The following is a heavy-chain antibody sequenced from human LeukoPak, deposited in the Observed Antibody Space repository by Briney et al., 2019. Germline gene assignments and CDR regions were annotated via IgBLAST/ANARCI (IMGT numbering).Heavy chain of an antibody. D-gene: IGHD1-1*01. J-gene: IGHJ4*02. Sequence: GGSVKVSCKASGYTFTSYGISWVRQAPGQGLEWMGGIIPIFGTANYAQKFQGRVTITADESTSTAYMELSSLRSEDTAVYYCARDPGAGTGTDPGPFDYWGQGTLVTVSS. V-gene: IGHV1-69*13. CDR2: IIPIFGTA. CDR1: GYTFTSYG. CDR3: ARDPGAGTGTDPGPFDY.